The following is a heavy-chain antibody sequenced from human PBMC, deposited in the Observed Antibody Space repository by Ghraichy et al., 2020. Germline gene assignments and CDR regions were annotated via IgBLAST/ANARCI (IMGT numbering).Heavy chain of an antibody. J-gene: IGHJ3*02. D-gene: IGHD5-24*01. Sequence: GGSLRLSCAASGFTFSSYSMNWVRQAPGKGLEWVSSISSSSSYIYYADSVKGRFTISRDNAKNSLYLQMNSLRAEDTAVYYCVGGDGYNYPDAFDIWGQGTMVTVSS. CDR1: GFTFSSYS. CDR2: ISSSSSYI. CDR3: VGGDGYNYPDAFDI. V-gene: IGHV3-21*01.